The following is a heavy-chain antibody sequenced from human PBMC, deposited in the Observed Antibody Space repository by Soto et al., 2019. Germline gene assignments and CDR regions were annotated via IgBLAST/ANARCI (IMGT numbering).Heavy chain of an antibody. CDR2: LDYSGST. CDR3: ARGVRLCSGGSCWGGWFDP. Sequence: SETLSLTCTVSGGSVSNANNYCSWIRQPPGKGLEWIGYLDYSGSTNYNPPLKSRVTISVDTSMNQFSLKLTSMTAADTAVYYCARGVRLCSGGSCWGGWFDPWGQGTLVTVSS. D-gene: IGHD2-15*01. J-gene: IGHJ5*02. V-gene: IGHV4-61*01. CDR1: GGSVSNANNY.